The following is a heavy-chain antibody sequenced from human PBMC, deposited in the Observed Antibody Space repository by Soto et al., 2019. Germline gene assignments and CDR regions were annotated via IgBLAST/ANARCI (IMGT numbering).Heavy chain of an antibody. D-gene: IGHD6-19*01. CDR1: GGSISSSSYY. V-gene: IGHV4-39*01. CDR2: IYYSGST. CDR3: ESLYSSGWYVFDY. Sequence: QLQLQESGPGLVKPSETLSLTCTVSGGSISSSSYYWGWIRQPPGKGLEWIGRIYYSGSTYYNPYFKSRFAISVDTSKHQFSLKLIYVTAADTAVYYCESLYSSGWYVFDYWGQGTLVTVSS. J-gene: IGHJ4*02.